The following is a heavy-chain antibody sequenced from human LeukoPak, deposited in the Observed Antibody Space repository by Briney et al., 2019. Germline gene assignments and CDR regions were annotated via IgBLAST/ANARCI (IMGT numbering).Heavy chain of an antibody. D-gene: IGHD5-18*01. CDR3: ARSMGSYGYDAFDI. V-gene: IGHV5-51*01. CDR2: IYPGDSDT. CDR1: GYDFTTYW. Sequence: GESLKISCQGFGYDFTTYWIGWVRQMPGKGLEWMGIIYPGDSDTRYSPSFQGQDTISADKSISTAYLQWSSLKASDTAIYYCARSMGSYGYDAFDIWGQGTMVTVS. J-gene: IGHJ3*02.